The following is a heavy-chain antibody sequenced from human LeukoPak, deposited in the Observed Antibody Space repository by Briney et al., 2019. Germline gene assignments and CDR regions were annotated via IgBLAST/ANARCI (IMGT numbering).Heavy chain of an antibody. CDR1: GYTFTSYD. Sequence: GASVKVSCKASGYTFTSYDINWVRQAPGQGLEWMGRIIPILGIANYAQKFQGRVTITADKSTSTAYMELSSLRSEDTAVYYCARDRQVGATSNWGQGTLVTVSS. CDR2: IIPILGIA. CDR3: ARDRQVGATSN. D-gene: IGHD1-26*01. V-gene: IGHV1-69*04. J-gene: IGHJ4*02.